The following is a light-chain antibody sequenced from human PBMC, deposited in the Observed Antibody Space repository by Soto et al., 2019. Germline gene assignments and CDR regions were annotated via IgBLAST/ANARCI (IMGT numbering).Light chain of an antibody. CDR2: WGS. J-gene: IGKJ2*03. CDR1: QSVGPN. V-gene: IGKV3-15*01. CDR3: QQYENWPPYS. Sequence: TQSPATLSVSLGEEVSLSCRASQSVGPNLAWYQQRPGQAPRLLIHWGSTRANGVPARFRGSGRGTDFTLTISKLQSEDLAVYYCQQYENWPPYSCGQGTRLEIK.